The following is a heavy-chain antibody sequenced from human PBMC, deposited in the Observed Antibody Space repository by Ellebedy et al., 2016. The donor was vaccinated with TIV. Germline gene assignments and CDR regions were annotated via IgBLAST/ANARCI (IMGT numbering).Heavy chain of an antibody. CDR3: ARNLVIFTFEKWYFDL. CDR1: GGSIDRSTYY. CDR2: IYSSGST. Sequence: SETLSLTCTVSGGSIDRSTYYWGWLRQPPGKGLEWIGTIYSSGSTYYNPSLKSRVTISVDTSNNQFSLKLSSVTAADTAVYYCARNLVIFTFEKWYFDLWGRGTLVTVSS. D-gene: IGHD3/OR15-3a*01. V-gene: IGHV4-39*01. J-gene: IGHJ2*01.